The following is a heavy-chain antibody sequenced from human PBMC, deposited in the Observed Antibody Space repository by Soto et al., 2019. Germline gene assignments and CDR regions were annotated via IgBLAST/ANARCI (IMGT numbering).Heavy chain of an antibody. Sequence: GSLRLSCAASGFIFSNCAMTWVRQAPGKGLQWVSFFDEKSGDTQYADSVKGRFTVSRDTSENTLFLQMNSLTAEDTAVYYCAKGMGATSRLDSWGQGTLVTVS. D-gene: IGHD1-26*01. J-gene: IGHJ4*02. CDR2: FDEKSGDT. CDR3: AKGMGATSRLDS. V-gene: IGHV3-23*01. CDR1: GFIFSNCA.